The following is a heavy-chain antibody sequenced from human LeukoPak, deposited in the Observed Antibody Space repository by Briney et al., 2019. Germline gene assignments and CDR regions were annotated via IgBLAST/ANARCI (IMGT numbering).Heavy chain of an antibody. CDR1: GGSISSYY. CDR2: IYYSGST. Sequence: SETLSLTCTVYGGSISSYYWSWIRQPPGKGLEWIGYIYYSGSTNYNPSPKSRVTISVDTSKNRFSLKVSSVTAADTAVYYCARARNYYGSGSYDYYYYMDVWGKGTTVTISS. J-gene: IGHJ6*03. V-gene: IGHV4-59*01. D-gene: IGHD3-10*01. CDR3: ARARNYYGSGSYDYYYYMDV.